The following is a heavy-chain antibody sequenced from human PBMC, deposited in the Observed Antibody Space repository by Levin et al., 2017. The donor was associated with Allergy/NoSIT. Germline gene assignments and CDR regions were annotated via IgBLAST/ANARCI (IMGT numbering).Heavy chain of an antibody. CDR3: ARDPVYYGSGSSYFDY. J-gene: IGHJ4*02. CDR1: GFTFSSYA. Sequence: PGGSLRLSCAASGFTFSSYAMHWVRQAPGKGLEWVAVISYDGSNKYYADSVKGRFTISRDNSKNTLYLQMNSLRAEDTAVYYCARDPVYYGSGSSYFDYWGQGTLVTVSS. D-gene: IGHD3-10*01. CDR2: ISYDGSNK. V-gene: IGHV3-30-3*01.